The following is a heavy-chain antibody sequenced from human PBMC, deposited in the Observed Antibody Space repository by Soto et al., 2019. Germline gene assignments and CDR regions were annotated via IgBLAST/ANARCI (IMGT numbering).Heavy chain of an antibody. Sequence: QLQLQESGPGLVKPSETLSLTCTVSGGSIASSDYYWGWIRQPPGKGLEWIGSMYYSETTYYNPSHKIRVTIPVDSSKKQFSLKLRSVTAADTAVYYCARQFLSNYYYYGMDVWGQGTTVTVSS. CDR3: ARQFLSNYYYYGMDV. CDR1: GGSIASSDYY. CDR2: MYYSETT. J-gene: IGHJ6*02. V-gene: IGHV4-39*01.